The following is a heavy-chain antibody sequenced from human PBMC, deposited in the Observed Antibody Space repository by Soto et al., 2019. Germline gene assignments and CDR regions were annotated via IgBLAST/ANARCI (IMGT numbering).Heavy chain of an antibody. CDR3: ARGRAVAAAGKHYYYGMDV. CDR1: GFTFSSYA. Sequence: GALRLSCAASGFTFSSYAMHWVRQAPGKGLEWVAVISYDGSNKYYADSVKGRFTISRDNSKNTLYLQMNSLRAEDTAVYYCARGRAVAAAGKHYYYGMDVWGQGTTVTVSS. J-gene: IGHJ6*02. D-gene: IGHD6-13*01. V-gene: IGHV3-30-3*01. CDR2: ISYDGSNK.